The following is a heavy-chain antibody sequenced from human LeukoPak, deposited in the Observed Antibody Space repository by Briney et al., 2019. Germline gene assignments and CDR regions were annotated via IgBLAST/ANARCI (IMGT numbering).Heavy chain of an antibody. CDR3: AVDCSSPSCYGQSAFDI. CDR2: ISTGGDRA. Sequence: GGSLRLSCAASGFMFADHGMTWVRQVPGKGLEWVSAISTGGDRAYYADSVKGRFTTSRDNSRNTLYLQLNSLRAEDTAIYYCAVDCSSPSCYGQSAFDIWGQGTMVTVSS. V-gene: IGHV3-23*01. CDR1: GFMFADHG. D-gene: IGHD2-2*01. J-gene: IGHJ3*02.